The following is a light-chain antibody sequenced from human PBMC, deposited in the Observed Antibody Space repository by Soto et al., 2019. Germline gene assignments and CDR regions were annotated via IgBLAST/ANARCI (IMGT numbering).Light chain of an antibody. J-gene: IGLJ1*01. V-gene: IGLV2-14*01. CDR3: SSYISSSTYV. CDR2: EVS. Sequence: QSALTQPASVSGSPGQSITISCTGTSSDVGGYNYVSWYQQHPGKAPKLMIYEVSHRPSGVSNRFSGSKSGNTASLTISGLQAEDEADYYCSSYISSSTYVFGTGTRSPS. CDR1: SSDVGGYNY.